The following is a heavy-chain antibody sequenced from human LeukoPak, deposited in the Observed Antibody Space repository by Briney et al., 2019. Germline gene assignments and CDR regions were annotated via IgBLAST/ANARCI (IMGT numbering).Heavy chain of an antibody. CDR1: GGSISSYY. D-gene: IGHD2-15*01. V-gene: IGHV4-59*08. J-gene: IGHJ5*02. CDR2: IYYSGST. Sequence: PSETLTLTCTVSGGSISSYYWSWIRQPPGKGLEWIAYIYYSGSTNYNPSLKSRVTISVDTSNNQFSLKLSSVPAADTAVYYCARQSPGYCSGGSCYGGWFDPWGQGTLVTVSS. CDR3: ARQSPGYCSGGSCYGGWFDP.